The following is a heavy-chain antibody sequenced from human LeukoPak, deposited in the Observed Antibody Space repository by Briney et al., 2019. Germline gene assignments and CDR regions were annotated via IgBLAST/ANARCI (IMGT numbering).Heavy chain of an antibody. CDR2: ISCSGGTT. CDR1: GFILSDFW. D-gene: IGHD6-6*01. J-gene: IGHJ5*02. Sequence: GGSLRLSCAASGFILSDFWMSWVRQAPGKGLEWDSAISCSGGTTYYADSVKGRFAIYRDNSKSTLYVQMNSLRAEDTAVYYCAIVVAARQGTIDLWGQGTLVTISS. CDR3: AIVVAARQGTIDL. V-gene: IGHV3-23*01.